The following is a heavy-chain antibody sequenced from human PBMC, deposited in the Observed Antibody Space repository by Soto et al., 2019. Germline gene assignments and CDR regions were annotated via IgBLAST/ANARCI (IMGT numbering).Heavy chain of an antibody. Sequence: GQSLNLSCKGSGYSFTNYWIGWVRQMPGKGLEWMGMIYPDDSDTKYSPSFQGQVTFSADKSINTAYLQWSSLKASDTAIYYCARLEWLSLAAWFDPWGQGTLVTVS. CDR1: GYSFTNYW. D-gene: IGHD3-3*01. CDR2: IYPDDSDT. CDR3: ARLEWLSLAAWFDP. J-gene: IGHJ5*02. V-gene: IGHV5-51*01.